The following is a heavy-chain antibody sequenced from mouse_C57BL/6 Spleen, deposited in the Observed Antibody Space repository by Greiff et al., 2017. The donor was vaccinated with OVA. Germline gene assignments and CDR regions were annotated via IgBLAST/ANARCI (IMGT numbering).Heavy chain of an antibody. CDR1: GFTFSDYY. CDR3: ARGDYSDWYFDV. Sequence: EVMLVESAGGLVQPGSSMKLSCTASGFTFSDYYMAWVRQVPEKGLEWVANINYDGSSTYYLDSLKSRFIISRDNAKNILYLQMSSLKSEDTATYYCARGDYSDWYFDVWGTGTTVTVSS. J-gene: IGHJ1*03. D-gene: IGHD2-12*01. V-gene: IGHV5-16*01. CDR2: INYDGSST.